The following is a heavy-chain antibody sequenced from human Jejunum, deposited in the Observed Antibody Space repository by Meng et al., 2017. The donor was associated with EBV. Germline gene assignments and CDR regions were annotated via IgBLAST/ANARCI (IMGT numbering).Heavy chain of an antibody. Sequence: QVQLEQSGAEVKKPXASVKFSCXASGYNLFSYGFSWVRQAPGQGLEWLGWISAYTGNTKYAQNFQTRVTMTTDTSTSTAYLELRSLRSDDTAVYYCARGPYCSGGTCHSQYFDYWGQGALVTVSS. CDR3: ARGPYCSGGTCHSQYFDY. D-gene: IGHD2-15*01. J-gene: IGHJ4*02. CDR2: ISAYTGNT. V-gene: IGHV1-18*01. CDR1: GYNLFSYG.